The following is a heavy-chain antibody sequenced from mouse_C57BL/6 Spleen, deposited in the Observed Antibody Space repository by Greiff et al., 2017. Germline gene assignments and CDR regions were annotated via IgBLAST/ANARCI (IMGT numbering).Heavy chain of an antibody. CDR1: GYSITSGYY. D-gene: IGHD1-1*01. CDR2: ISYDGSN. J-gene: IGHJ4*01. Sequence: EVKLVESGPGLVKPSQSLSLTCSVTGYSITSGYYWNWIRQFPGNKLEWMGYISYDGSNNYNPSLKNRISITRDTSKNQFFLKLNSVTTEDTATYYCARDGILRYLYYAMDYWGQGTSVTVSS. V-gene: IGHV3-6*01. CDR3: ARDGILRYLYYAMDY.